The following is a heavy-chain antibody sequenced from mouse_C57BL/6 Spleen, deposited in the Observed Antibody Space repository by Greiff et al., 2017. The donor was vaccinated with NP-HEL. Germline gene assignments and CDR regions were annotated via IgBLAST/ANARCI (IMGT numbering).Heavy chain of an antibody. D-gene: IGHD1-1*01. CDR2: ISDGGSYT. CDR1: GFTFSSYA. CDR3: ARDGGYFPGAMDY. V-gene: IGHV5-4*01. Sequence: EVKVEESGGGLVKPGGSLKLSCAASGFTFSSYAMSWVRQTPEKRLEWVATISDGGSYTYYPDNVKGRFTISRDNAKNNLYLQMSHLKSEDTAMYYCARDGGYFPGAMDYWGQGTSVTVSS. J-gene: IGHJ4*01.